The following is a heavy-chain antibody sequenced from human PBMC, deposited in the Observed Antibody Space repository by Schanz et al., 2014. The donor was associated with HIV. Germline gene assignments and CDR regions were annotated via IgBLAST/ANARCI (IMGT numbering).Heavy chain of an antibody. Sequence: AQLVESGGGVVQPGGSLRLSCTASGFTFSNYWMHWVRQVPGKGLVWVSRINSDGRSANYADSVKGRFTISRDNAMNTLILQMNSLRAEDTAVYYCASGVRGHYYYYAMDVWGQGTTVTVSS. D-gene: IGHD3-16*01. V-gene: IGHV3-74*02. CDR3: ASGVRGHYYYYAMDV. CDR2: INSDGRSA. CDR1: GFTFSNYW. J-gene: IGHJ6*02.